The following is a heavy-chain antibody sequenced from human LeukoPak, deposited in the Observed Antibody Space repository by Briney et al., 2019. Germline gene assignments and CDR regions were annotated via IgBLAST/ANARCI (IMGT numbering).Heavy chain of an antibody. CDR3: ARHPAYINRLSRPTSYFGMDV. CDR2: ISGSGGST. Sequence: GGSLRLSCAVSGFTFSSYAMSWVRQAPGKGPEWVSTISGSGGSTYYADSVRGRFTISRDNSKNTLYLQMDSLRAEDTAVYFCARHPAYINRLSRPTSYFGMDVWGQGTTVTVSS. D-gene: IGHD3-16*02. J-gene: IGHJ6*02. V-gene: IGHV3-23*01. CDR1: GFTFSSYA.